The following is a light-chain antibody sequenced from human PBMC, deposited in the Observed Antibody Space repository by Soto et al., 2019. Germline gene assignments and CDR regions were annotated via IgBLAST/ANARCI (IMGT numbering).Light chain of an antibody. CDR2: DVS. CDR3: RSYTSSSVV. J-gene: IGLJ2*01. V-gene: IGLV2-14*01. Sequence: QSVLTQPASVSGSPGQSITISCTGTSSDVGGYNYVSWYQQHPGKAPKLRIYDVSNRPSGVSNRFSVSKSGNTASLTISGLQAEDEADYYCRSYTSSSVVFGGGTKVTVL. CDR1: SSDVGGYNY.